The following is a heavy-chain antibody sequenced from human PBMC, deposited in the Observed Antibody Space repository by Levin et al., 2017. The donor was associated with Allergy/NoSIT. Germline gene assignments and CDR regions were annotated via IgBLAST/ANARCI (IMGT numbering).Heavy chain of an antibody. V-gene: IGHV3-30*18. CDR3: AKERQNSGSSDAFDI. CDR1: GFIFGDYA. Sequence: QAGGSLRLSCAASGFIFGDYAMHWVRQIPAKGLEWVAFISYDGSITDYADSVKGRFAISRDTSTNTLFLQMNTLRPDDTGVYYCAKERQNSGSSDAFDIWGHGSAATVSS. CDR2: ISYDGSIT. J-gene: IGHJ3*02. D-gene: IGHD3-10*01.